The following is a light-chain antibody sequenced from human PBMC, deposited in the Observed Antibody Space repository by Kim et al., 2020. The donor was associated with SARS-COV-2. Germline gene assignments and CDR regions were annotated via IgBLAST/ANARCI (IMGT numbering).Light chain of an antibody. Sequence: QSALTQPRSVSGSPGQSVTISCTGTSSDVGGYNYVSWYQQSPGKAPKLIIYAVSERPSGVPDRFSASKSGNTASLTISGLQAEDEADYYCCSYAGGYNQVAFGGGTKVTVL. CDR3: CSYAGGYNQVA. V-gene: IGLV2-11*01. CDR2: AVS. J-gene: IGLJ2*01. CDR1: SSDVGGYNY.